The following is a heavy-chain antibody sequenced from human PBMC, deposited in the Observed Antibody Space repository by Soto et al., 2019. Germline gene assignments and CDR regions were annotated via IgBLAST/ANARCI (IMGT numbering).Heavy chain of an antibody. CDR3: VRGNSQWQTSAVDR. J-gene: IGHJ5*02. D-gene: IGHD2-2*01. Sequence: QVLLVQSGAEVKTPGASVKLSCKASGYTFTTYYMHWVRQAPGLGLEWMGIIKPSGGTTTYAQNFQGRVTMTRDTSTSTLYIELSGRRPEDTAVDYCVRGNSQWQTSAVDRWGQGTRVTVSS. V-gene: IGHV1-46*01. CDR2: IKPSGGTT. CDR1: GYTFTTYY.